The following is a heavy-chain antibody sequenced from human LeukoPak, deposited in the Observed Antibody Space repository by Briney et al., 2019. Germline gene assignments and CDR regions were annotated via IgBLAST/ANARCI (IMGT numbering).Heavy chain of an antibody. J-gene: IGHJ3*02. CDR2: IDLAGEYT. CDR1: GFTFIDYW. Sequence: GGSLRLSCAAYGFTFIDYWMHWVRQAPGKGLVWVSRIDLAGEYTTYADSVKGRFTISRDNAKNTLYLQMNSLRAEDTAVYYCASGNSHAFDIWGQGTMVTVSS. V-gene: IGHV3-74*01. CDR3: ASGNSHAFDI.